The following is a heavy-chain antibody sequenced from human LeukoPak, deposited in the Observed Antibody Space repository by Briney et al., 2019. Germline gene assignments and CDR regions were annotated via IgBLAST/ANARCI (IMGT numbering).Heavy chain of an antibody. Sequence: LRLSXXXSGXTFGNYLMHWVRQAPGKGLMWVSRVHIDGSSTTYADSVKGRFTISRDDAKNTLYLQMNSLRAEDTAVYYCARAPSGWHATDVWGQGTTVTVSS. J-gene: IGHJ6*02. D-gene: IGHD6-19*01. CDR2: VHIDGSST. CDR3: ARAPSGWHATDV. CDR1: GXTFGNYL. V-gene: IGHV3-74*01.